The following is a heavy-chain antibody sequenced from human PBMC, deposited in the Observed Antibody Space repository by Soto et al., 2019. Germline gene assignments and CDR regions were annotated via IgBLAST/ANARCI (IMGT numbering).Heavy chain of an antibody. CDR1: GYTFTSYD. CDR2: MNPNSGNT. Sequence: ASVKVSCKASGYTFTSYDINWARQATGQGLEWMGWMNPNSGNTGYAQKFQGRVTMTRNTSISTAYMELSSLRSEDTAVYYCAVVVVPAAIRGYYYGMDVWGQGTTVTVSS. V-gene: IGHV1-8*01. CDR3: AVVVVPAAIRGYYYGMDV. J-gene: IGHJ6*02. D-gene: IGHD2-2*02.